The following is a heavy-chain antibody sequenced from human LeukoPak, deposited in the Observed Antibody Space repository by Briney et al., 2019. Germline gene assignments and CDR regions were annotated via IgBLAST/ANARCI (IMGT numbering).Heavy chain of an antibody. CDR3: ASRSYGETNYYYGMDV. D-gene: IGHD4-17*01. CDR1: GGSFSGYY. J-gene: IGHJ6*02. Sequence: SEALSLTCAVYGGSFSGYYWSWIRQPPGKGLEWIGEINHSGSTNYNPSLKSRVTISVDTSKNQFSLKLSSVTAADTAVYYCASRSYGETNYYYGMDVWGQGTTVTVSS. V-gene: IGHV4-34*01. CDR2: INHSGST.